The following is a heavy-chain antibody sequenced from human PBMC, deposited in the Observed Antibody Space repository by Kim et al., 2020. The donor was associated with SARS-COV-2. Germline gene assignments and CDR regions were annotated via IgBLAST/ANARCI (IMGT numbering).Heavy chain of an antibody. J-gene: IGHJ6*02. CDR1: GFSFSSYS. Sequence: GGSLRLSCAASGFSFSSYSINWVRQAPGKGLEWVSSISSSGSYIFYADSVKGRFTISRDNAKNSLFLQMNSLRAEDTAVYYCVSIAAAVGVDVWGQGTTVTVSS. CDR2: ISSSGSYI. CDR3: VSIAAAVGVDV. D-gene: IGHD6-13*01. V-gene: IGHV3-21*01.